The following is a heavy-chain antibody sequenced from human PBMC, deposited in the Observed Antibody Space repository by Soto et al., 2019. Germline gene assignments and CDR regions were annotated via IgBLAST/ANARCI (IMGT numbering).Heavy chain of an antibody. Sequence: GGTLRLSCAASGFTFISYALSWVRQAPGKGLEWVSAVTGSTGNTYNADSVRGRFTISRDNSKNMVYLQMNSLRAEDTAVYYCARVLSAFDPWGQGTLVTVSS. V-gene: IGHV3-23*01. CDR2: VTGSTGNT. J-gene: IGHJ5*02. D-gene: IGHD2-15*01. CDR1: GFTFISYA. CDR3: ARVLSAFDP.